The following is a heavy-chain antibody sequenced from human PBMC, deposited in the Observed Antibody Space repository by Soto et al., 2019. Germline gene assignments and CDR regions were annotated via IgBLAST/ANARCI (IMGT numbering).Heavy chain of an antibody. Sequence: GGSLRLSCAASGFTFSSYAMSWVRQAPGKGLEWVSAISGSGGSTHYADSVKGRFTISRDNSKNTLYLQMNSLRAEDTAVYYCAKLGRYYDSSGYLWGQGTLVTVSS. CDR2: ISGSGGST. J-gene: IGHJ4*02. V-gene: IGHV3-23*01. CDR1: GFTFSSYA. D-gene: IGHD3-22*01. CDR3: AKLGRYYDSSGYL.